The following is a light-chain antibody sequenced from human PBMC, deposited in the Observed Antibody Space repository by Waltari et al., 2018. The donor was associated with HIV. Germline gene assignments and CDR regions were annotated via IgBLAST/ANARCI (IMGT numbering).Light chain of an antibody. CDR1: KLGDKY. Sequence: SYELAQPPSVSVSLGQTASISCSGDKLGDKYVSWYSQRPGQSPVLVIYEGHKRPSGSPERFAGANSGYTGTLTISGTQAVDEADYYCQAWDSGTVVFGGGTKLTVL. CDR3: QAWDSGTVV. J-gene: IGLJ2*01. V-gene: IGLV3-1*01. CDR2: EGH.